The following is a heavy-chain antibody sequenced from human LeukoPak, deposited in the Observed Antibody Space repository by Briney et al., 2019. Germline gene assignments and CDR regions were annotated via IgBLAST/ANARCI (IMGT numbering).Heavy chain of an antibody. Sequence: ASVKVSCKASGYTFTSYDINWVRQAPGQGLEWMGWINTNTGNPMYARGFTERFVFSWDTSVTTAYLQINSLKPEDTAVYFCARDTYCTGGRCYSRVGYWGQGTVVTVSS. CDR1: GYTFTSYD. D-gene: IGHD2-15*01. V-gene: IGHV7-4-1*02. CDR3: ARDTYCTGGRCYSRVGY. J-gene: IGHJ4*02. CDR2: INTNTGNP.